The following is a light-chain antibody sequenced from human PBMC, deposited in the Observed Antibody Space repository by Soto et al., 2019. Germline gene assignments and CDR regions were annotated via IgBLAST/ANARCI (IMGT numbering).Light chain of an antibody. CDR2: GAS. Sequence: VLTQSPGSLSLSPGERATISCRASQSVSSTYLAWYQQKPGQPPRLLIYGASTRATGIPDRFSGSGSGTDFTLTISRLEPEDFAAYYCQQCDRSPYTFGQGTKVDI. J-gene: IGKJ2*01. CDR3: QQCDRSPYT. V-gene: IGKV3-20*01. CDR1: QSVSSTY.